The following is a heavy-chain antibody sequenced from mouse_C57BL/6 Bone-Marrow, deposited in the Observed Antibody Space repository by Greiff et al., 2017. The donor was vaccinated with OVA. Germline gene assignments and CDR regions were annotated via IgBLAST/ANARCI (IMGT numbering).Heavy chain of an antibody. D-gene: IGHD4-1*01. Sequence: DVMLVESGGDLVKPGGSLKLSCAASGFTFSSYGMSWVRQTPDKRLEWVATISSGGSYTYYPDSVKGRFTISRDNAKNTLYLQMSSLKSEDTAMYYCARELGRYFDVWGTGTTVTVSS. J-gene: IGHJ1*03. CDR2: ISSGGSYT. V-gene: IGHV5-6*02. CDR1: GFTFSSYG. CDR3: ARELGRYFDV.